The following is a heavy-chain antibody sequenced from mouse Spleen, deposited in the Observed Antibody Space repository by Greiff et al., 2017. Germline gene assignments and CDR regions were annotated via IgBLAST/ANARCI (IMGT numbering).Heavy chain of an antibody. CDR1: GYTFTSYW. CDR3: AREGVWGTIYGNLWYFDV. CDR2: INPSSGYT. D-gene: IGHD2-1*01. V-gene: IGHV1-7*01. J-gene: IGHJ1*01. Sequence: QVQLQQSGAELAKPGASVKLSCKASGYTFTSYWMHWVKQRPGQGLEWIGYINPSSGYTKYNQKFKDKATLTADKSSSTAYMQLSSLTYEDSAVYYCAREGVWGTIYGNLWYFDVWGAGTTVTVSS.